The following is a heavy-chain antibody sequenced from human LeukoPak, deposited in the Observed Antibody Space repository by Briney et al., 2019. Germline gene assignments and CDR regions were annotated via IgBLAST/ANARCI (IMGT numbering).Heavy chain of an antibody. CDR2: INGGGDAT. J-gene: IGHJ3*01. Sequence: GGSLRLSCAASGFTFSDHYMDWVRQAPGKGLEWVSAINGGGDATEYTDSVKGRFTISRDNSKNTLYLQMNSLRPEDTAVYYCARCTASCYANAFDVWGQGTLLTVSS. CDR1: GFTFSDHY. CDR3: ARCTASCYANAFDV. V-gene: IGHV3-23*01. D-gene: IGHD2-2*01.